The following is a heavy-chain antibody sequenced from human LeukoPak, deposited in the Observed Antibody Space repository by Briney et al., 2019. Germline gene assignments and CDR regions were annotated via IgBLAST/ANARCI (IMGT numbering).Heavy chain of an antibody. CDR1: GFTFGSYG. Sequence: PGGSLRLSCAASGFTFGSYGMHWVREAPGKGVEWVAVISYDGSNKYYADSVKGRFTISRDNSKNTLYLQMNSLRAEDTAVYYCAKDEGSGIVVVPAAIDYWGQGTLVTVSS. V-gene: IGHV3-30*18. CDR3: AKDEGSGIVVVPAAIDY. CDR2: ISYDGSNK. D-gene: IGHD2-2*01. J-gene: IGHJ4*02.